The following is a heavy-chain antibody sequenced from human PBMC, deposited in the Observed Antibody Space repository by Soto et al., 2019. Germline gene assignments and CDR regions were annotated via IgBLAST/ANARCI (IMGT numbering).Heavy chain of an antibody. J-gene: IGHJ3*02. Sequence: ASVKVSCKASGGTFSSYTISWVRQAPGQGLEWMGRIIPILGIANYAQKFQGRVTITADQSTSTAYMELSSLRSEDTAVYYCARSVLWGSPTPRDSYAFDIWGQGTMVTVSS. CDR2: IIPILGIA. D-gene: IGHD3-16*01. CDR3: ARSVLWGSPTPRDSYAFDI. CDR1: GGTFSSYT. V-gene: IGHV1-69*02.